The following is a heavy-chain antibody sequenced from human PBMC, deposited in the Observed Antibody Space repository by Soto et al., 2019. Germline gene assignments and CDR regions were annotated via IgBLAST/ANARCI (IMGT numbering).Heavy chain of an antibody. CDR3: ANSEYSRYKNIDV. D-gene: IGHD5-18*01. J-gene: IGHJ6*02. CDR1: GFTFRGYG. V-gene: IGHV3-30*18. Sequence: GWSLRLSCAASGFTFRGYGMHWVRQAPGRGLEWVALISYDGSIKYYADSVGGRFTISRDNSKNTLYLQMNSLRAEDTAVYYCANSEYSRYKNIDVWGQGTTVTVSS. CDR2: ISYDGSIK.